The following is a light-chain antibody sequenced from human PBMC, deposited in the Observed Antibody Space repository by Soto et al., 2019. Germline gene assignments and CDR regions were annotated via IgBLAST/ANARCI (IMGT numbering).Light chain of an antibody. J-gene: IGKJ4*01. V-gene: IGKV3-20*01. CDR1: QSVDSRY. CDR2: GAA. Sequence: IVLTQSPGTLSLSPGERATLSCRASQSVDSRYLAWYRQKPGQAPRVLIYGAASRAAGIPDRFSGSGSGTDFTLTISSLEPEDFAVYYCQQYGSSLLTFGGGTKVEIK. CDR3: QQYGSSLLT.